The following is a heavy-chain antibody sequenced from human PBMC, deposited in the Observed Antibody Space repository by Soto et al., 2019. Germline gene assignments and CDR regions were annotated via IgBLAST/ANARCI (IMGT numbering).Heavy chain of an antibody. Sequence: QVQLQESGPGLVKPSETLSLTCTVSGGSISSYYWSWIRQPPGKGLEWIGYIYYSGSTNYNPSLKSRVTISVDTSKNQFSLKLSSVTAADTAVYYCARDSHHFLPPLWGQGTLVTVSS. J-gene: IGHJ4*02. CDR2: IYYSGST. V-gene: IGHV4-59*01. CDR1: GGSISSYY. CDR3: ARDSHHFLPPL.